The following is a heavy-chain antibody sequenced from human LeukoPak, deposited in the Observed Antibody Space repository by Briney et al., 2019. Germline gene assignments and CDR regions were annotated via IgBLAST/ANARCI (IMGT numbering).Heavy chain of an antibody. CDR3: ARDHCSGGSCYGFFDY. CDR1: GYTFTGYY. J-gene: IGHJ4*02. V-gene: IGHV1-2*02. D-gene: IGHD2-15*01. CDR2: INPNSGGT. Sequence: EASVKVSCKASGYTFTGYYMHWVRQAPGQGLEWMGWINPNSGGTNYAQKFQGRVTMTRDTSISTAYMELSRLRSDDTAVYYCARDHCSGGSCYGFFDYWGQGTLVTVSS.